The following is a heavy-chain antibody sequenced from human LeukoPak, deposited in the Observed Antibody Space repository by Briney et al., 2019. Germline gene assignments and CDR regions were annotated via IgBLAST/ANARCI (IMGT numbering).Heavy chain of an antibody. Sequence: GGSLRLSCAASGFTFSSYGVSWVRQAPGKGLEWVSAISGSGGSTYYADSVKGRFTISRDNSKNTLYLQMNSLRAEDTAVYYCAKDLTVTPYFDYWGQGTLVTVSS. CDR1: GFTFSSYG. CDR2: ISGSGGST. J-gene: IGHJ4*02. CDR3: AKDLTVTPYFDY. D-gene: IGHD4-17*01. V-gene: IGHV3-23*01.